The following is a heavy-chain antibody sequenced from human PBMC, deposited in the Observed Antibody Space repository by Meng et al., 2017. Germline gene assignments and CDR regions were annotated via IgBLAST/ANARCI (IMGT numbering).Heavy chain of an antibody. D-gene: IGHD2-15*01. J-gene: IGHJ4*02. CDR2: IYYSGST. Sequence: SETLSLTCTVSGGSISSYYWSWIRQPPGKGLEWIGYIYYSGSTNYSPSLKSRVTISVDTSKNQFSLKLSSVTAADTAVYYCASTHRYCSGGSCYGTLFDYWGQGTLVTVSS. V-gene: IGHV4-59*01. CDR3: ASTHRYCSGGSCYGTLFDY. CDR1: GGSISSYY.